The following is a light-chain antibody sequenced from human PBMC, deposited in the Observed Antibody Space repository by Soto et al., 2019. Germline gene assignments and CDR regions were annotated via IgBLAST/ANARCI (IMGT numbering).Light chain of an antibody. CDR1: QSVSSN. V-gene: IGKV3-15*01. J-gene: IGKJ1*01. CDR2: GAS. Sequence: EIVMTQSPATLSVSPGERATLSCRASQSVSSNLAWYQQKPGQAPRLLIYGASTRATGIPARFSGSGSGTEFTLTISSLQYEHFAVYYCQQYNNWPQTFGQGTKADIK. CDR3: QQYNNWPQT.